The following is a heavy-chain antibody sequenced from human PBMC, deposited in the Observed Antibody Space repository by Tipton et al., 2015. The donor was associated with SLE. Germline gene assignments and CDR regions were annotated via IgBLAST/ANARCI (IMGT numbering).Heavy chain of an antibody. CDR1: GFSFSSYA. V-gene: IGHV3-23*03. Sequence: GSLRLSCAASGFSFSSYAMHWVRQAPGKGLEWVSVMYSGGRIHYGDSVKGRFTISRDNSKSTLYLQMNSLRVDDTAVYYCAKTLFGDYGDHWGQGTLVTVSS. CDR3: AKTLFGDYGDH. J-gene: IGHJ4*02. D-gene: IGHD3-10*01. CDR2: MYSGGRI.